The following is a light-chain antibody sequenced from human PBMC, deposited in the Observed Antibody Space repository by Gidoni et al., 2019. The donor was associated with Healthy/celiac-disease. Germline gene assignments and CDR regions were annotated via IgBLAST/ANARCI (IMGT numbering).Light chain of an antibody. CDR3: QQYGSSPLFT. V-gene: IGKV3-20*01. Sequence: DIVLTQSPATLSLSPGERATLSCRASQSVSSSYLAWYQQKPGQAPRLLIYGASSRSTGIPERFSGSGSGADFTLTISRLEPEDFAVYYCQQYGSSPLFTFGPGTKVDIK. J-gene: IGKJ3*01. CDR1: QSVSSSY. CDR2: GAS.